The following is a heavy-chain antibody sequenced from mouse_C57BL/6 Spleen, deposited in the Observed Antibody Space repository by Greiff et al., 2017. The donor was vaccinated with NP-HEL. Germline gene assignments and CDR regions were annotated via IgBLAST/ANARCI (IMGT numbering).Heavy chain of an antibody. CDR2: IDPEDGET. CDR3: ARDSYIDY. CDR1: GFNIKDYY. V-gene: IGHV14-2*01. J-gene: IGHJ2*01. Sequence: EVQLQQSGAELVKPGASVKLSCTASGFNIKDYYMHWVKQSTEQGLEWIGRIDPEDGETKYAPKFQGKATMTADTSSNTAYLQHSSLTSEDTAVYYCARDSYIDYGGQGTTLTVSS.